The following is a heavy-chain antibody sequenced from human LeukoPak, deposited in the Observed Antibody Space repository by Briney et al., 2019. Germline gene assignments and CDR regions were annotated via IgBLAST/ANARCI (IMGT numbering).Heavy chain of an antibody. CDR1: GGSFSVYC. D-gene: IGHD2-8*02. J-gene: IGHJ4*02. CDR2: INHSGNP. CDR3: ASVLTH. V-gene: IGHV4-34*01. Sequence: PSETLSLTCTVSGGSFSVYCWRWIRQPPGKGLEWIGEINHSGNPNYNPSLKSRLTISVDTSRNQLSLKLSSVTAADTGVYYCASVLTHWGQGTLVTVSS.